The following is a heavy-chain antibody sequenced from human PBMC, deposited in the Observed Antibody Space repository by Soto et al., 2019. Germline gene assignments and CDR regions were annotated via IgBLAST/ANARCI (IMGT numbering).Heavy chain of an antibody. CDR2: ISHEEGIT. CDR3: ATEDESSGHAGTFHH. V-gene: IGHV3-30*04. Sequence: QVQLVEAGGGVVQPGGSLRVSCAASGFTFSTYVMHWVRQAPGKGLEWVALISHEEGITNVEASVRGRFTISRDNSKNTLYLQMNGLRAEDTAVYYCATEDESSGHAGTFHHWGQGTLVTVSS. D-gene: IGHD3-22*01. J-gene: IGHJ1*01. CDR1: GFTFSTYV.